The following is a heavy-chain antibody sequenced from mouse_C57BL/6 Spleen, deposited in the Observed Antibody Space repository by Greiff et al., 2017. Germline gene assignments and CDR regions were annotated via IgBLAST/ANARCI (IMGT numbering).Heavy chain of an antibody. J-gene: IGHJ4*01. V-gene: IGHV1-69*01. CDR1: GYTFTSYW. Sequence: QVQLQQPGAELVMPGASVKLSCKASGYTFTSYWMHWVKQRPGQGLEWIGKIDPSDSYTNYTQKFKGKCTFTVDKSSSTAYMQLSSLTSEDSAVYCCARGRYSNYEKAMDYWGQGTSVTVSS. D-gene: IGHD2-5*01. CDR2: IDPSDSYT. CDR3: ARGRYSNYEKAMDY.